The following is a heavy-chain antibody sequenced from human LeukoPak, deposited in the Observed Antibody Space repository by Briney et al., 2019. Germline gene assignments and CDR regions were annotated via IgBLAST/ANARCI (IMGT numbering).Heavy chain of an antibody. CDR3: ARDYQDLDAFDI. CDR2: IYYSGST. Sequence: SQTLSLTCTVSVGSISSGAYYWNWIRQLPGKGLEWIGYIYYSGSTYYNPSLKSRVTISTDTSKNQFSLKLSSVTAADTAVYYCARDYQDLDAFDIWGQGTMVTVSS. V-gene: IGHV4-31*03. CDR1: VGSISSGAYY. J-gene: IGHJ3*02. D-gene: IGHD2-15*01.